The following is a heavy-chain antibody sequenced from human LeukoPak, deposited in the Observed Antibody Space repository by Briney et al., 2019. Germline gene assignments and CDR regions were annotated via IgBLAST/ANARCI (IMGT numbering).Heavy chain of an antibody. J-gene: IGHJ4*02. V-gene: IGHV3-23*01. CDR2: ISGSGGRT. D-gene: IGHD1-26*01. CDR1: GFTFSSYD. CDR3: AKDRSRADY. Sequence: GXXLTLSCAASGFTFSSYDMSWVRQAPGKGLGWVSAISGSGGRTYYADSVKGRFTISRDNSKNTLYLQMNSLRAEDTAVYYCAKDRSRADYWGQGTLVTVSS.